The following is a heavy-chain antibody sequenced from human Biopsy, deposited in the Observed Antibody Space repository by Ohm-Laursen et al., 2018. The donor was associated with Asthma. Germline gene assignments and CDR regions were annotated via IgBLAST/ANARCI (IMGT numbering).Heavy chain of an antibody. Sequence: SSVKVSCKSLGGTFNTYVIGWVRQAPGQGLEWMGGINSVFGTTTYPQKFQDRVTITADDSTSTVYMELSSLRSEDTALYYCAKGEWELLEANFDYWGQGTLVTVSS. D-gene: IGHD1-26*01. CDR3: AKGEWELLEANFDY. V-gene: IGHV1-69*01. CDR1: GGTFNTYV. CDR2: INSVFGTT. J-gene: IGHJ4*02.